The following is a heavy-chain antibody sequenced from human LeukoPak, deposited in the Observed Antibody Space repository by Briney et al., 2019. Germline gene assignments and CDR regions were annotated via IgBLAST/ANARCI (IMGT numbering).Heavy chain of an antibody. J-gene: IGHJ6*02. CDR2: IFGGSGNT. D-gene: IGHD6-13*01. V-gene: IGHV1-58*01. CDR1: GFTFTSSA. CDR3: AAEGSSSWSYYYYYGMDV. Sequence: RASVKVSCKASGFTFTSSAVQWVRQARGQRLEWIGWIFGGSGNTNYAQKFQERVTITRDMSTSTAYMELSSLRSEDTAVYYCAAEGSSSWSYYYYYGMDVWGQGTTVTVSS.